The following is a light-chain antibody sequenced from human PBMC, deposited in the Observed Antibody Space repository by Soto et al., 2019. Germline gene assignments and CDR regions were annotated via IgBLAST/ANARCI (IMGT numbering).Light chain of an antibody. CDR3: AAWDDSLSGVV. V-gene: IGLV1-47*01. CDR1: SSNIGSGY. CDR2: RSN. Sequence: QSVLTQPPSASGTPGQRVTISCSGSSSNIGSGYVYWYHQLPGTAPKVLIYRSNQRPSWVPDRISGSRSGTSASLAISGLRSDDEAEYYCAAWDDSLSGVVFGGGTKLTVL. J-gene: IGLJ2*01.